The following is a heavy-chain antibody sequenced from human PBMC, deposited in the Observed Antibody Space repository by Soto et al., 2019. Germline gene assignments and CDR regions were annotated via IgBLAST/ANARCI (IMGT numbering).Heavy chain of an antibody. CDR2: ISYDGSNK. D-gene: IGHD1-20*01. Sequence: GGSLILSCASSGFTFSSYSMRWVRQAPGKGLEWVAVISYDGSNKYYADSVKGRFTISRDNSKNTLYLQMNSLRAEDTAVYYCARDAALTGTFYYGMDVWGQGTKVTVSS. CDR3: ARDAALTGTFYYGMDV. CDR1: GFTFSSYS. J-gene: IGHJ6*02. V-gene: IGHV3-30-3*01.